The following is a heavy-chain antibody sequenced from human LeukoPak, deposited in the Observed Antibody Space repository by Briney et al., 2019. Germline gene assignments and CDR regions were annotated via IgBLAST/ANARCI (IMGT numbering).Heavy chain of an antibody. CDR1: GYTFTSYA. CDR2: INTNTGNP. Sequence: ASVKVSCKASGYTFTSYAMNWVRQAPGQGLEWMGWINTNTGNPTYAQGFTGRFVFSLDTSVSTAYLQISSLKAEDTAVYYCASSYGSGSYYWFDPWGLGTLVTVSS. D-gene: IGHD3-10*01. J-gene: IGHJ5*02. CDR3: ASSYGSGSYYWFDP. V-gene: IGHV7-4-1*02.